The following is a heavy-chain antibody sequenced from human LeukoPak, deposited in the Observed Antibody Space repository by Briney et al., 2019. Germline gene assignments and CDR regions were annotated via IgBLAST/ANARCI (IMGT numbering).Heavy chain of an antibody. Sequence: ASVKVSCKASGYTFTSYDINWVRQATGQGLEWMGWMSPNSGNTGYAQKFQGRVTMTRNTSISTAYMELSSLRSEDTAVYYCARRAVVVVAAIDWYFDLWARGTLVTVSS. CDR2: MSPNSGNT. CDR1: GYTFTSYD. J-gene: IGHJ2*01. V-gene: IGHV1-8*01. D-gene: IGHD2-15*01. CDR3: ARRAVVVVAAIDWYFDL.